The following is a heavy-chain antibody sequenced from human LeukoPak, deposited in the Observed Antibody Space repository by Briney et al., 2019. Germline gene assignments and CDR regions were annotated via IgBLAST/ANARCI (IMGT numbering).Heavy chain of an antibody. CDR1: GGSINGYF. J-gene: IGHJ4*02. V-gene: IGHV4-4*07. CDR2: IHTSGTT. CDR3: ARDPAGHGGYFDY. D-gene: IGHD3-10*01. Sequence: PSETLSLTCTVSGGSINGYFCTWLRQSAGAGLECIGRIHTSGTTYYNPSLKSRVSMSVDTSNNKFSLRLNSVTAADTAVYYCARDPAGHGGYFDYWGQGALVTVSS.